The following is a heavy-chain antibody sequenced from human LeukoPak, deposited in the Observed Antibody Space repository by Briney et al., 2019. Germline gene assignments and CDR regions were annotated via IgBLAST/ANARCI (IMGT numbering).Heavy chain of an antibody. CDR3: ARSPSGEPTN. Sequence: GGSLRLSCAASGFTVSSNYMSWVRQAPGKGLEWVSVLYGGGSTYYADSVKGRFTISRDNSKNTLYLQMNSLRAEDTAVYYCARSPSGEPTNWGQGTLATVSS. J-gene: IGHJ4*02. CDR1: GFTVSSNY. CDR2: LYGGGST. V-gene: IGHV3-53*01. D-gene: IGHD3-16*01.